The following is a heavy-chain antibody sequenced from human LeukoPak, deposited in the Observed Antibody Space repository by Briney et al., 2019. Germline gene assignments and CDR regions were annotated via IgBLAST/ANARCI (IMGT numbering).Heavy chain of an antibody. CDR3: ARHGSHHYYDSSGYHFDY. Sequence: PSETLSLTCTVSGGSISSYYWSWIRQPPGKGLEWIGYIYYSGSTNYNPSLKSRVTISVDTSKNQFSLKLSSVTAADTAVYYCARHGSHHYYDSSGYHFDYWGQGTLVTVSS. CDR1: GGSISSYY. V-gene: IGHV4-59*08. D-gene: IGHD3-22*01. CDR2: IYYSGST. J-gene: IGHJ4*02.